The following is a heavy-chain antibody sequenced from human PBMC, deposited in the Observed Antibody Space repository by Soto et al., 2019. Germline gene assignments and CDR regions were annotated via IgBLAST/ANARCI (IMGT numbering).Heavy chain of an antibody. CDR1: GGSFSGYQ. D-gene: IGHD3-10*01. J-gene: IGHJ6*03. CDR2: INDSGNI. Sequence: QVQLQQWGAGLLKPSETLSLTCAVYGGSFSGYQWSWIRQTPGKGLEWIGEINDSGNINYNPSLKSRVTILLDTPKKQISLKLSSVTAADSAVYYCARGSILWFGELSRRGGYYYDMDVWGKGTTVTVSS. V-gene: IGHV4-34*01. CDR3: ARGSILWFGELSRRGGYYYDMDV.